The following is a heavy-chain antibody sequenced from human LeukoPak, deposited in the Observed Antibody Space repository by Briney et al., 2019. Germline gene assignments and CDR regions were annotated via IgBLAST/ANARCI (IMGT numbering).Heavy chain of an antibody. V-gene: IGHV3-21*01. D-gene: IGHD3-9*01. CDR2: ITSGGDYI. CDR1: GFTFNTFN. Sequence: GGSLRLSCAASGFTFNTFNMNWVRQAPGKGLEWVSSITSGGDYIYYADSVKGRFTTSRDNAKNSLSLQRNSLRVEDTAVYYCARGHYDVLAASYKWTPDYWGQGTLVTVSS. J-gene: IGHJ4*02. CDR3: ARGHYDVLAASYKWTPDY.